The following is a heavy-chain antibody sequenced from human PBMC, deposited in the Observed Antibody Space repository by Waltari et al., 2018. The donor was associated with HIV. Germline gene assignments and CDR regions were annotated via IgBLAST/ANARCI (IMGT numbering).Heavy chain of an antibody. D-gene: IGHD6-19*01. J-gene: IGHJ3*02. V-gene: IGHV2-5*02. CDR2: IYWDDDK. CDR1: GFSLSTSGVG. CDR3: AHRNSSGWPGENAFDI. Sequence: QITLKESGPTLVKPTQTLTLTCTFSGFSLSTSGVGVGWIRQPPGKALEWLALIYWDDDKRYSPSLKSRLTITKDTSKNQVVLTMTNMDPVDTATYYCAHRNSSGWPGENAFDIWGQGTMVTVSS.